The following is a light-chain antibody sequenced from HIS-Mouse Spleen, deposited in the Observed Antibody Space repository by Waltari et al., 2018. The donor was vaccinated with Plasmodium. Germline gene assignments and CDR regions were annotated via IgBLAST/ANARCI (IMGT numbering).Light chain of an antibody. J-gene: IGKJ3*01. CDR2: GAS. Sequence: EIVMTPSPAILSVSPGERATLSCRASQSVSSNLAWYQQKPGQAPRLLIYGASTRATGIPARFSGSGSGTEFTLTISSLQSEDFAVYYCQQYNNWSFTFGPGTKVDIK. CDR3: QQYNNWSFT. CDR1: QSVSSN. V-gene: IGKV3-15*01.